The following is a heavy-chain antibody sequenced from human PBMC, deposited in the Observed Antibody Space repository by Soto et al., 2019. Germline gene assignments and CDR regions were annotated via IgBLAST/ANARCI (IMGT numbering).Heavy chain of an antibody. CDR1: GGSFSGYY. V-gene: IGHV4-34*01. D-gene: IGHD2-8*02. J-gene: IGHJ4*02. Sequence: PSETLSLTCTGYGGSFSGYYWTWIRQPPGPGLEWIGEINHSGSTNYNPSLKSRVTISVDTSKNQFSLKLTSVTAADTAVYYCARDKITGLFDYWGQGTLVTVSS. CDR2: INHSGST. CDR3: ARDKITGLFDY.